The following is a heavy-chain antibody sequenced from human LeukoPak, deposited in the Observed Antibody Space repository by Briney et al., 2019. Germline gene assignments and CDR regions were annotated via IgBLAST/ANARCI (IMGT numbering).Heavy chain of an antibody. J-gene: IGHJ2*01. CDR3: AGERSSSWYFDL. CDR2: IDPTDSYT. V-gene: IGHV5-10-1*01. D-gene: IGHD6-13*01. CDR1: GYSFTDYW. Sequence: GESLKISCKGSGYSFTDYWISWVRQMPGKGLEWMGRIDPTDSYTNYSPSFQGHVTISADKSTSTAYLQWSSLKASDTAMYYCAGERSSSWYFDLWGRGTLVTVSS.